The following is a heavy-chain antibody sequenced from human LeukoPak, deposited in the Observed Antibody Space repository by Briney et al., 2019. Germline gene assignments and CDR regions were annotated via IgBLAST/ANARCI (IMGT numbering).Heavy chain of an antibody. CDR1: GFTFSSYS. CDR2: ISSSSSTI. V-gene: IGHV3-48*01. Sequence: GGSLRLSCAASGFTFSSYSMNWVRQAPGKGLEWVSYISSSSSTIYYADSVKGRFTISRDNAKNSLYLQMNSLRAEDTAVYYCARGFESLSAYVRRAADYWGQGTLVTVSS. CDR3: ARGFESLSAYVRRAADY. J-gene: IGHJ4*02. D-gene: IGHD2/OR15-2a*01.